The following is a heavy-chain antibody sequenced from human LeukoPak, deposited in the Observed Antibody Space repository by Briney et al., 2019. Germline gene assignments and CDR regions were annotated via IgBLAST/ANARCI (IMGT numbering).Heavy chain of an antibody. D-gene: IGHD5-24*01. V-gene: IGHV4-59*01. CDR1: GGSISNYY. Sequence: SETLSLTCTVSGGSISNYYWSWIRQPPGKGLEGIGYINYSGSTNYNPSLKRRVTISVDTYKNQFSLKLSSVTAADTAVYYCARAVEMASSWSFDYWGQGTLVTVSS. CDR3: ARAVEMASSWSFDY. CDR2: INYSGST. J-gene: IGHJ4*02.